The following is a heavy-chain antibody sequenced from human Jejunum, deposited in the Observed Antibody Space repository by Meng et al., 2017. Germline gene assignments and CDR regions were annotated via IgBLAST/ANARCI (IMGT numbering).Heavy chain of an antibody. CDR3: ARVRTGRLLVDH. CDR1: GFMFSDQY. Sequence: QGLLVCSGGGLVKPGGSLRLSCAASGFMFSDQYMSWICQAPGKGLEWVSHISSGSGVYYADSVKGRFTISRDNAKNSLYLQMDSLRADDTAVYYCARVRTGRLLVDHWGQGTLVTVSS. D-gene: IGHD1-14*01. CDR2: ISSGSGV. J-gene: IGHJ4*02. V-gene: IGHV3-11*01.